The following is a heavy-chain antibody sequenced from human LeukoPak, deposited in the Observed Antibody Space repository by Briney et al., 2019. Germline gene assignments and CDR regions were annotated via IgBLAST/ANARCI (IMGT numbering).Heavy chain of an antibody. CDR1: GFTVSYNH. D-gene: IGHD1-14*01. V-gene: IGHV3-53*01. Sequence: GGSLRISCAASGFTVSYNHMSWVRQAPGKGLEWVSLIYSHGATDYADSVKGRFTISRDTSKNTLYLQMNSLGAEDTAVYFCATYNNGLHFFDYWGQGTLVTVSS. J-gene: IGHJ4*02. CDR2: IYSHGAT. CDR3: ATYNNGLHFFDY.